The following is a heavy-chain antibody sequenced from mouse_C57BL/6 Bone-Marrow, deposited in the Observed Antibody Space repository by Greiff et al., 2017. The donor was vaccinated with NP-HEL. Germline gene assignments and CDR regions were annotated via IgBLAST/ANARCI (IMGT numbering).Heavy chain of an antibody. D-gene: IGHD2-10*02. CDR2: IYPGSGST. Sequence: QVQLQQPGAELVKPGASVKMSCKASGYTFTSYWITWVKQRPGQGLEWIGDIYPGSGSTNYNEKFKSKATLTVDTSSSTAYMQLSSLTSEDSAVYHCARWELYGNYGAMHYWGQGTSVTVSS. J-gene: IGHJ4*01. CDR1: GYTFTSYW. V-gene: IGHV1-55*01. CDR3: ARWELYGNYGAMHY.